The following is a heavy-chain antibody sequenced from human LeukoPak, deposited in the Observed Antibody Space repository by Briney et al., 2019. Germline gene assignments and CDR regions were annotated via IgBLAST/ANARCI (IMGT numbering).Heavy chain of an antibody. CDR3: ARGVVACPN. Sequence: ASVKVSCKASGYTFTDYYMHWVRQAPGQGLEWMGWINPHSGGTDHAQKFQGRVTMTRDTSVNTAYIEVSRLTSDDTAVYFCARGVVACPNWGQGTLVTVSS. J-gene: IGHJ4*02. V-gene: IGHV1-2*02. CDR1: GYTFTDYY. D-gene: IGHD2-15*01. CDR2: INPHSGGT.